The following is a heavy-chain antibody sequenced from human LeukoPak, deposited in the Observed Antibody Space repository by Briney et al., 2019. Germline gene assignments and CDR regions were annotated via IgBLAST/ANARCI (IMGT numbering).Heavy chain of an antibody. D-gene: IGHD5-18*01. V-gene: IGHV4-59*01. Sequence: PSETLSLTCTVSGGSISSYYWSWIRQPPGKGLEWIGYIYYSGSTNYNPSLKSRVTISVDTSKNQFSLKLSSVTAADTAVYYCASGGYSSPLDYWGQGTLVTVSS. J-gene: IGHJ4*02. CDR2: IYYSGST. CDR1: GGSISSYY. CDR3: ASGGYSSPLDY.